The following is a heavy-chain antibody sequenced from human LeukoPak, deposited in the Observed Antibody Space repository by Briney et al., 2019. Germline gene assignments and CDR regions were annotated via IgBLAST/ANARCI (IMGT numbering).Heavy chain of an antibody. D-gene: IGHD2-21*01. CDR1: GFTVRSNY. V-gene: IGHV3-66*01. Sequence: PGGSLRLSCAVSGFTVRSNYMSWVRQAPGKGLEWVAVIFAGGSTYYADSMKGRFTISRDNAKNSLYLQMNSLRAEDTAVYYCARGDLTLIPRFWGQGTLVTVSS. CDR2: IFAGGST. J-gene: IGHJ4*02. CDR3: ARGDLTLIPRF.